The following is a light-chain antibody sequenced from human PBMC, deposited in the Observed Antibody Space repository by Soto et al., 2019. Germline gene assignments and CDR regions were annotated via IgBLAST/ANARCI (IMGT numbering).Light chain of an antibody. CDR3: QQCYTIPHT. CDR2: SAS. Sequence: DIHMTQSPSSLSASVGDRVTITCRASQRISTYVNWYQQKPGKAPKLLIYSASSLQNAVSSRFSGSGSGTDFTLTSSGLQPEDFAAYYCQQCYTIPHTFGQGTKLEIK. CDR1: QRISTY. V-gene: IGKV1-39*01. J-gene: IGKJ2*01.